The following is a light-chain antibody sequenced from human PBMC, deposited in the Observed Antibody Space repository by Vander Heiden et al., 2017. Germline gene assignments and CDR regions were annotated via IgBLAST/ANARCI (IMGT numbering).Light chain of an antibody. J-gene: IGKJ2*01. V-gene: IGKV1-5*03. CDR1: QDIDDS. CDR2: RAS. CDR3: QQYSYVPYT. Sequence: DIRVTQSPSTLSAFIGDTTTLSCRASQDIDDSLAWYQQRQGRPPKLLVYRASSWEAGVASRFSGDGFGTEFTLTITALQVDDVATYFCQQYSYVPYTFGQGTKLE.